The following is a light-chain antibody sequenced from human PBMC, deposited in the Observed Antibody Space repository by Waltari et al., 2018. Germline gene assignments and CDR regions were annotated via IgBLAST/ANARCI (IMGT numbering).Light chain of an antibody. CDR3: CSFAGSSPHVV. CDR1: RSDVGTYNL. Sequence: QSALTQPASVSGSPGQSITISCTGTRSDVGTYNLVSCYQHHPGKAPNLTIYESTKRPSGVSNRFSGSKSGNTASLTISGLQAEDEADYYCCSFAGSSPHVVFGGGTKLTVL. J-gene: IGLJ2*01. CDR2: EST. V-gene: IGLV2-23*01.